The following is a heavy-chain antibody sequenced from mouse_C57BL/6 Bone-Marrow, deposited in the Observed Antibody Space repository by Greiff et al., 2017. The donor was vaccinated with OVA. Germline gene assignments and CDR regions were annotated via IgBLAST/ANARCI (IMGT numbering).Heavy chain of an antibody. CDR3: AGGYDGYYAWFAY. V-gene: IGHV1-26*01. J-gene: IGHJ3*01. CDR1: GYTFTDYY. CDR2: INPNNGGT. Sequence: EVQLQQSGPELVKPGASVKISCKASGYTFTDYYMNWVKQSHGKSLEWIGDINPNNGGTSYNQKFKGKATLTVDKSSSTAYMELRSLTSEDSAVYACAGGYDGYYAWFAYWGRGTLVTVSA. D-gene: IGHD2-3*01.